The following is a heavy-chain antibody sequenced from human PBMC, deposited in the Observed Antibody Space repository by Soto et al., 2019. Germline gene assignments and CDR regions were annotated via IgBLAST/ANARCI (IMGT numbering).Heavy chain of an antibody. V-gene: IGHV3-30-3*02. J-gene: IGHJ4*02. CDR1: GFTFSSYA. Sequence: PGGSLRLSCAASGFTFSSYAMHWVRQAPGKGLEWVAVISYDGSNKYYADSVKGRFTISRDNSKNTLYLQMSSLRAEDTAVYYCVNEITPFSGGQGTLVTVSS. CDR3: VNEITPFS. CDR2: ISYDGSNK. D-gene: IGHD3-16*01.